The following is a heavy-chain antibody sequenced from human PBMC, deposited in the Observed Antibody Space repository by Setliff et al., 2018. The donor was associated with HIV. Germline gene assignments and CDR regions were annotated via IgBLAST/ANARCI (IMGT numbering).Heavy chain of an antibody. J-gene: IGHJ4*02. D-gene: IGHD7-27*01. V-gene: IGHV3-48*03. CDR1: GFTFNNYE. Sequence: PGGSLRLSCATSGFTFNNYEFNWVRQAPGKGLEWLSYISSTGRTISYADSVKGRFTISRDNAKNTLYLPMNSLGVEDTAVYYCAKDDQRSGASDYWGQGTRVTVSS. CDR3: AKDDQRSGASDY. CDR2: ISSTGRTI.